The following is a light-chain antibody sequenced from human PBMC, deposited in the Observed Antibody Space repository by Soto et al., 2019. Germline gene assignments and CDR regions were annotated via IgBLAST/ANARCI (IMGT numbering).Light chain of an antibody. CDR2: DNN. CDR3: GTWDGSRNWV. V-gene: IGLV2-14*03. CDR1: SSDIGAYDY. J-gene: IGLJ3*02. Sequence: QSALTQPASLSGSPGQSITISCTGTSSDIGAYDYVSWFQQHPGKAPKLMIYDNNKRPSGIPDRFSGSKSGASATLVITGVQTGDEADYYCGTWDGSRNWVFGGGTQLTVL.